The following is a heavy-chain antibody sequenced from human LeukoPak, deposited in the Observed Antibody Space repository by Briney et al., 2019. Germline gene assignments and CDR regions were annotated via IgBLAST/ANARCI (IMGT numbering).Heavy chain of an antibody. J-gene: IGHJ6*03. Sequence: ASVKVSCKASGGTFSSYAISWVRQAPGQGLEWMGGIIPIFGTANYAQKFQGRVTITADESTSTAYMELSSLRSEDTAVYYCARSSGTAGYYYYYMDVWGKGTTVTVSS. CDR3: ARSSGTAGYYYYYMDV. V-gene: IGHV1-69*13. D-gene: IGHD6-19*01. CDR2: IIPIFGTA. CDR1: GGTFSSYA.